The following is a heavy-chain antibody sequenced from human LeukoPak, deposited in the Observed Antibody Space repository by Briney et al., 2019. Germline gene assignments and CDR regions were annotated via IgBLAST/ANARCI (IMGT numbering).Heavy chain of an antibody. CDR1: GFTFSSYW. D-gene: IGHD3-22*01. CDR2: INSDGSST. J-gene: IGHJ3*02. V-gene: IGHV3-74*01. CDR3: ARDLAYSDSSGYYRHDAFDI. Sequence: GGSLRLSCADSGFTFSSYWLHWIRQAPGKGLVWVSRINSDGSSTSYADSVKGRFTISRDNTKNTVYLQMNSLRAEDTALYYCARDLAYSDSSGYYRHDAFDIWGQGTMVTVSS.